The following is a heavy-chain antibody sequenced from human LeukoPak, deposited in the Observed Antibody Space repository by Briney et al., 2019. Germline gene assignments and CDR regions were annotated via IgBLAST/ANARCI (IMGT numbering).Heavy chain of an antibody. CDR2: SSGYNGNT. J-gene: IGHJ3*02. V-gene: IGHV1-18*01. Sequence: GASVNVSCKASDYTFTSYGITWVRQAPGQGLEGMGGSSGYNGNTNYAQKLQGRVTMTTDTSKSTAYMELRSLRSDDTAVYYCARDAPSIIAAATTFAFDIWGQGTMVTVSS. CDR3: ARDAPSIIAAATTFAFDI. CDR1: DYTFTSYG. D-gene: IGHD6-13*01.